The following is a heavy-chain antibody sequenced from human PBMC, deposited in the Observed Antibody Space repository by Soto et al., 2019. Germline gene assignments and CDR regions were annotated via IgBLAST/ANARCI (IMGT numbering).Heavy chain of an antibody. V-gene: IGHV3-23*01. CDR2: TSGSGDNT. CDR3: AKDRSRYSSGWHNWFDP. CDR1: GFTFSNYG. J-gene: IGHJ5*02. D-gene: IGHD6-19*01. Sequence: VGSLRLSCAASGFTFSNYGMSWVRQAPGKGLDWVSSTSGSGDNTFYADSVKGRFTISRDNSKNKLYLQMNSLSPEDTAVYYFAKDRSRYSSGWHNWFDPWGQGTPVTVSS.